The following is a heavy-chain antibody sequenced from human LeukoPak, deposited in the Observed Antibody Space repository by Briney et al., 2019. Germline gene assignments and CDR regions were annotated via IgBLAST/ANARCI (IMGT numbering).Heavy chain of an antibody. V-gene: IGHV5-51*01. CDR1: GYTFTTYW. CDR2: IYPGDSDT. D-gene: IGHD3-10*01. CDR3: ARREYGASTFDI. J-gene: IGHJ3*02. Sequence: GESLKISCKGSGYTFTTYWIGWVRQMTGKGLEWMGIIYPGDSDTKYSPSFQGQVTISADKSISTAYLQWSGLKASDTAMYYCARREYGASTFDIWGRGTMVTVSS.